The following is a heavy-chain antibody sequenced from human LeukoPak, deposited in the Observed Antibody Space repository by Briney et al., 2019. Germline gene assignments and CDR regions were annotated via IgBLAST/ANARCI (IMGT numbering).Heavy chain of an antibody. CDR2: IIWDTGNF. J-gene: IGHJ4*02. V-gene: IGHV3-9*01. Sequence: PGRSLRLSCAASSFTFYAYAMQWHPPAPGQGLEGVLGIIWDTGNFGYAYSVKGRITISRDNAKNSLYLQMNSLRAEDTALYYCAKDTMEWLYGGSSAGFDYWGLGTLVTVSS. CDR3: AKDTMEWLYGGSSAGFDY. D-gene: IGHD3-3*01. CDR1: SFTFYAYA.